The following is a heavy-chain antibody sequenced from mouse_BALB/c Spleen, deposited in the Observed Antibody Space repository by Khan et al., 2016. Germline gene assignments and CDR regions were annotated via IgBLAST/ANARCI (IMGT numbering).Heavy chain of an antibody. CDR1: GFTFNTYA. CDR2: IRSKSDNYAI. D-gene: IGHD2-2*01. Sequence: EVQLVESGGGLVQPKGSLKLSCAVSGFTFNTYAMNWVRQAPGKGLEWVARIRSKSDNYAIYYADSVKDRITISRDDSQNMLYLQMNNLKTEDTAMYSCVRHGYPVYWYFDVWGAGTTVTVSS. V-gene: IGHV10-1*02. CDR3: VRHGYPVYWYFDV. J-gene: IGHJ1*01.